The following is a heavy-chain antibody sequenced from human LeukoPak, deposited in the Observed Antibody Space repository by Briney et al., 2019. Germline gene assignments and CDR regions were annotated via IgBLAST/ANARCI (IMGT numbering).Heavy chain of an antibody. CDR3: ARGPPGDMALPLCGMEV. D-gene: IGHD2-15*01. V-gene: IGHV1-8*01. CDR1: GYTFTSYD. J-gene: IGHJ6*02. Sequence: ASVKVSCKASGYTFTSYDINWVRQATGQGLEWMGWMNPNSGNTGYAQKFQGRVTMTRNTSISTAYMELSSLRSEDTAVYYCARGPPGDMALPLCGMEVCGQGTTVTVSS. CDR2: MNPNSGNT.